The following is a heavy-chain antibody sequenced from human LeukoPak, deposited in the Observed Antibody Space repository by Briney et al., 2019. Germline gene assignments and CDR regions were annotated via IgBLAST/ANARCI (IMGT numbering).Heavy chain of an antibody. CDR2: INPNSGAT. CDR1: GYIFSGYY. J-gene: IGHJ4*02. Sequence: ASVKVSCKASGYIFSGYYMHWVRQAPGQGLEWMAWINPNSGATNYAQKFQGRVTMTRDRTISTVHMELSSLGSDDTAVYYCARGIYSYSTPFDYWGQGTLVTVSS. CDR3: ARGIYSYSTPFDY. D-gene: IGHD2/OR15-2a*01. V-gene: IGHV1-2*02.